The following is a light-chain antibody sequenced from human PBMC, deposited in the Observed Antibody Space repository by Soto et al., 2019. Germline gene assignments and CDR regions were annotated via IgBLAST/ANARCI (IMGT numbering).Light chain of an antibody. V-gene: IGLV3-21*04. CDR2: YDT. J-gene: IGLJ2*01. CDR3: QVLDRSSDLVL. Sequence: SYELTQPPSVSVAPGKTARITCESNNIRSYSVHWYLLRPGQAPVLVISYDTDRASGISERFSGSNSGNTATLTISRVEVGDEADYYCQVLDRSSDLVLFGGGTKLTVL. CDR1: NIRSYS.